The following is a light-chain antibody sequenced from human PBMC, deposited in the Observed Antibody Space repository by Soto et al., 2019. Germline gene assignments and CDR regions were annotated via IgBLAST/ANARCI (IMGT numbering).Light chain of an antibody. CDR1: SSDVGAYNY. CDR2: EVS. CDR3: SSYTSSNTLV. V-gene: IGLV2-14*01. J-gene: IGLJ2*01. Sequence: QSALTQPASVSGSPGQSITLSCTGTSSDVGAYNYVSWYQQHPGKAPKLMIFEVSDRPSGVSNRFSGSKSGNTASLTISGRQAEDEADYYCSSYTSSNTLVFGGGTKLTVL.